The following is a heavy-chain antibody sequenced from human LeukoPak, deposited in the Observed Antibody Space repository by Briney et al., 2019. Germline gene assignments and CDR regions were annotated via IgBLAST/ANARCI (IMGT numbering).Heavy chain of an antibody. CDR1: GFAFSNTG. Sequence: GASLRLSCAASGFAFSNTGMTWVRQAPGRGLGWVSTISPTGEGTHYADSVKGRFTISRDNSKSTLSLEMNSLRADDTATYYCARDAGGAWPFDYWGQGTRVIVSS. CDR3: ARDAGGAWPFDY. J-gene: IGHJ4*02. V-gene: IGHV3-23*01. D-gene: IGHD4-17*01. CDR2: ISPTGEGT.